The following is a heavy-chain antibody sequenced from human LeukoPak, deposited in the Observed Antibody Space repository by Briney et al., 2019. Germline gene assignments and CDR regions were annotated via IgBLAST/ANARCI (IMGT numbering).Heavy chain of an antibody. CDR2: ISYDGSNK. D-gene: IGHD2-2*01. V-gene: IGHV3-30-3*01. CDR3: ARDRAGVPAAPGDY. J-gene: IGHJ4*02. Sequence: PGRSLRVSCAASGVTFSSYSMHWVRQAPGKGLEWVAVISYDGSNKYYADSVKGRFTISRDNSKNTLYLQMNSLRAEDTAVYYCARDRAGVPAAPGDYWGQGTLLTVSS. CDR1: GVTFSSYS.